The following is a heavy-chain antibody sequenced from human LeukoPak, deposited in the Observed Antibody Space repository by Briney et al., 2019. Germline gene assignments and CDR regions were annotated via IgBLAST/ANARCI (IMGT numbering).Heavy chain of an antibody. CDR1: GYTFTSYC. CDR2: LSTYNANT. D-gene: IGHD6-13*01. J-gene: IGHJ3*02. CDR3: ARDRWRGSSWYAKAFDI. V-gene: IGHV1-18*01. Sequence: ASVKVSCKASGYTFTSYCISWVRQAPAQGLVWMGCLSTYNANTNYAKKLKGRVTMTTHTPRSTAYMELRSLRSDDTAVYYCARDRWRGSSWYAKAFDIWGKGTMVTVSS.